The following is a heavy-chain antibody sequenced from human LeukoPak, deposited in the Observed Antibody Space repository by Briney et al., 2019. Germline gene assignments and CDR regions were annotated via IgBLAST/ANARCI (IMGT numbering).Heavy chain of an antibody. CDR2: ISSRSSYT. J-gene: IGHJ4*02. D-gene: IGHD5-18*01. Sequence: GGSLRLSCAAYGFTFSDYYMSWIRQAPGKGLERVSYISSRSSYTNYADSVKGRFTISRDNAKNSLYLQMNSLRAEDTAVYYCARVNSFGFDYWGQGTRVTVSS. V-gene: IGHV3-11*06. CDR3: ARVNSFGFDY. CDR1: GFTFSDYY.